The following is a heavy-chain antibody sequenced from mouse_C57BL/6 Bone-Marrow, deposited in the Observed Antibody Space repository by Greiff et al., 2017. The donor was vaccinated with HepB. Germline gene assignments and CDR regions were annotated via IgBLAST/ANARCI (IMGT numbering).Heavy chain of an antibody. V-gene: IGHV1-50*01. D-gene: IGHD1-1*01. Sequence: QVQLQQPGAELVKPGASVKLSCKASGYTFTSYWMQWVKQRPGQGLEWIGEIDPSDSYTNYNQKFMGKATLTVDTSSSTAYMQLSSLTSEDSAVYYCARTPSVDWGQGTTLTVSS. CDR3: ARTPSVD. J-gene: IGHJ2*01. CDR2: IDPSDSYT. CDR1: GYTFTSYW.